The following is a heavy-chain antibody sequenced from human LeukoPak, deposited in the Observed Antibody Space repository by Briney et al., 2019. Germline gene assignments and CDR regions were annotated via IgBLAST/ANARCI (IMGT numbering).Heavy chain of an antibody. J-gene: IGHJ3*02. V-gene: IGHV3-48*03. CDR2: ISSSGSTI. CDR3: AGGTGYSVFDI. Sequence: GGSLRLSCAASGFTFSSYEMNWVRQAPGKGLEWVSYISSSGSTIYYADSVKGRFTISRDNAKNTLYLQMNSLRAEDTAVYYCAGGTGYSVFDIWGQGTMVTVSS. D-gene: IGHD1-26*01. CDR1: GFTFSSYE.